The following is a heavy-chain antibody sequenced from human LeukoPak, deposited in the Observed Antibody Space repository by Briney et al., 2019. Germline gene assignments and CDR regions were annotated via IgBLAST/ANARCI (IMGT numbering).Heavy chain of an antibody. D-gene: IGHD6-13*01. CDR3: ARGGVYSSPDY. Sequence: GGSLRLSCAASGFTFSTYDMHWVRQPTGKGLEWVSAIGTAGDTYHPGSVKGRFTISREDAKNSLYLQMNSLGVGDTAVYYCARGGVYSSPDYWGQGTLVTVSS. CDR2: IGTAGDT. V-gene: IGHV3-13*04. CDR1: GFTFSTYD. J-gene: IGHJ4*02.